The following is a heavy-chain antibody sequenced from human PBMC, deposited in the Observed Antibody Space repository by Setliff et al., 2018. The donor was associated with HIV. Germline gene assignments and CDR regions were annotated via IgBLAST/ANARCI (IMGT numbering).Heavy chain of an antibody. CDR3: ARETYYYDNPQYYYYYMDV. CDR1: GGSISSGSYY. D-gene: IGHD3-22*01. V-gene: IGHV4-61*02. J-gene: IGHJ6*03. CDR2: IYTSGST. Sequence: SETLSLTFTVSGGSISSGSYYWSWIRQPAGKGLEWTGRIYTSGSTNYNPSLKSRVTISVDTSKNQFSLKLRSVTAADTAVYYCARETYYYDNPQYYYYYMDVWGKGTTVTVSS.